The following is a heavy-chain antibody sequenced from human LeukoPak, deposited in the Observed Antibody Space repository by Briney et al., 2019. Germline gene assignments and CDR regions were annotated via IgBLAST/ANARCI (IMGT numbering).Heavy chain of an antibody. CDR1: GFTFSSYG. V-gene: IGHV3-33*06. J-gene: IGHJ4*02. Sequence: GRSLRLSCAASGFTFSSYGMHWVRQAPGKGLEWVAVIWYDGSNKYYADSVKGRFTISRDNSKNTLYLQMNSLRAEDTAVYYCAKDLNRIVVVPAVLDYWGQGTLVTVPS. CDR2: IWYDGSNK. D-gene: IGHD2-2*01. CDR3: AKDLNRIVVVPAVLDY.